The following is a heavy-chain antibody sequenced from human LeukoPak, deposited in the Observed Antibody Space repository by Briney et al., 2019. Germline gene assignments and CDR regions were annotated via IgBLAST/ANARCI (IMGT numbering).Heavy chain of an antibody. CDR3: VRSRAASLGYFDF. CDR2: RSWIGGQT. V-gene: IGHV3-43*01. J-gene: IGHJ4*02. Sequence: GGSLRLSCAVSGFSFDDFALQWVRQVPGRGRQGGAFRSWIGGQTDYLDSVKGRFTISRDNSRNSLSLEMNSLRPEDSALYYCVRSRAASLGYFDFWGLGTLVTVSS. D-gene: IGHD1-26*01. CDR1: GFSFDDFA.